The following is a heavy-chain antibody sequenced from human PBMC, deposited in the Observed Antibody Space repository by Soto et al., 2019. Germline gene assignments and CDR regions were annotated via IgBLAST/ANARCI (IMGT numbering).Heavy chain of an antibody. V-gene: IGHV3-23*01. CDR1: GFIFNNYA. J-gene: IGHJ3*01. CDR2: ISAGGGSP. Sequence: PGGSLRLSCAASGFIFNNYAMSWVRQAPGKGLEWVSFISAGGGSPNYADSVKGRFTISRDPSKNTIFLEMNSLRAEDTAVYYCAKGFIVVVTVIRPDDAFDVWGQGTLVTVSS. D-gene: IGHD2-21*02. CDR3: AKGFIVVVTVIRPDDAFDV.